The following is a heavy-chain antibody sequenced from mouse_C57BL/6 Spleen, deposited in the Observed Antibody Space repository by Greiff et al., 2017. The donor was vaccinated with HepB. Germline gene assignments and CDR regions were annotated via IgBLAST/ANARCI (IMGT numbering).Heavy chain of an antibody. D-gene: IGHD1-1*01. CDR1: GFNIKDDY. CDR3: TNDGSGLFAY. Sequence: EVQLQQSGAELVRPGASVKLSCTASGFNIKDDYMHWVKQRPEQGLEWIGWIDPENGDTEYASKFQGKATITADTSSNTAYLQLSSLTSEDTAVYYCTNDGSGLFAYWGQGTLVTVSA. J-gene: IGHJ3*01. V-gene: IGHV14-4*01. CDR2: IDPENGDT.